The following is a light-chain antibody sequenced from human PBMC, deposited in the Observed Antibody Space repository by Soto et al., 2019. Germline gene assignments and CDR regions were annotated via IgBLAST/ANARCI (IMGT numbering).Light chain of an antibody. CDR3: SSYTSDSHVV. CDR2: EVT. V-gene: IGLV2-14*01. Sequence: QSALTQPASVSGSPGQSITISCTGTRRDIGGYDYVSWFQQHPGKAPKLTIYEVTNRPSGVSDRFSGSKSGYTASLTISGLQAEDEADYYCSSYTSDSHVVFGGGTKLTVL. J-gene: IGLJ2*01. CDR1: RRDIGGYDY.